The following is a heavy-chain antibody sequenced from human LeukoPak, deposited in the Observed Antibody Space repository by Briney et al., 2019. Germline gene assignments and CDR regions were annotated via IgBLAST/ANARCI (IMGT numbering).Heavy chain of an antibody. V-gene: IGHV4-4*07. CDR3: ARDRDLNWFDP. CDR2: IYTSGST. J-gene: IGHJ5*02. Sequence: PSESLSLTCTVSGGSISSYYWSWIRQPAGKGLEWIGRIYTSGSTNYNPSLKSRVTMSVDTSKIQFSLKLSSVTAADTAVYYCARDRDLNWFDPWGQGTLVTVSS. CDR1: GGSISSYY.